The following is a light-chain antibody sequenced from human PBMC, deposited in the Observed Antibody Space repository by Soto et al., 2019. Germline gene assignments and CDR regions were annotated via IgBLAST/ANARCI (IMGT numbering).Light chain of an antibody. Sequence: QSALTQPASVSGSPGQSITISCTGTSSDVGAYNYVSWYQQHPGKAPKLIIYDVSNRPSGVSDRFSGSKSGNTASLTISGLQAEDEADYYCNSYTISSTYVFGTGTKLTVL. CDR2: DVS. J-gene: IGLJ1*01. V-gene: IGLV2-14*01. CDR3: NSYTISSTYV. CDR1: SSDVGAYNY.